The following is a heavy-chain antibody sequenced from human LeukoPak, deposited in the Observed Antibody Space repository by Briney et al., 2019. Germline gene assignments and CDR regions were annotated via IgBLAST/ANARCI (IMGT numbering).Heavy chain of an antibody. CDR1: GFTVSSNS. CDR3: ARDRAMTTVDNWFDP. Sequence: PGGSLRLSCAASGFTVSSNSMSWVRQAPGKGLEWVSVIYSGGSTYYADSVKGRFTISRDNSKNTLYLQMNSLRAEDTAVYYCARDRAMTTVDNWFDPWGQGTLVTVSS. D-gene: IGHD4-17*01. CDR2: IYSGGST. J-gene: IGHJ5*02. V-gene: IGHV3-66*01.